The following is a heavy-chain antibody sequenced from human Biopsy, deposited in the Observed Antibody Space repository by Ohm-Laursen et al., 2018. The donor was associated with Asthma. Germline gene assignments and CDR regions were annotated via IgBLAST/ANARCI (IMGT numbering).Heavy chain of an antibody. CDR1: GFTFSSSW. CDR2: VNGDGRST. J-gene: IGHJ5*02. CDR3: ARVSSYWAFDP. V-gene: IGHV3-74*01. D-gene: IGHD3-16*02. Sequence: GSLRLSCTAPGFTFSSSWMHWVRQVPGKGLVWVSRVNGDGRSTSYADSVKGRFTISRDNAKNTLYLQMNSLRAEDTALYYCARVSSYWAFDPWGQGTLVTVSP.